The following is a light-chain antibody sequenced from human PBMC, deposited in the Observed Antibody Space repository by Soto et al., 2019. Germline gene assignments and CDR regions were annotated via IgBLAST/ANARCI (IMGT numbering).Light chain of an antibody. CDR2: GAS. CDR1: QSISSN. CDR3: QQYDNWPPWT. Sequence: EIVMTQSPATLSVSPGDRATLPCRASQSISSNLAWYQQKPGQAPRLLIYGASTRATGIPARFSGSGSGTDFTLTISSLQSEDFAVYYCQQYDNWPPWTFGQGTKVEIK. V-gene: IGKV3-15*01. J-gene: IGKJ1*01.